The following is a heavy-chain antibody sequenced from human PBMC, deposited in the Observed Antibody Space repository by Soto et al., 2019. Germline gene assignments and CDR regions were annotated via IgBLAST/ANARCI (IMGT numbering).Heavy chain of an antibody. J-gene: IGHJ6*02. CDR3: GVGGSYYYGMDV. V-gene: IGHV1-3*01. CDR1: GYTLTSYA. CDR2: INAGNGNT. Sequence: ASVKVSCKASGYTLTSYAMHWVRQAPGQRLEWMGWINAGNGNTKYSQKFQGRVTITRDTSASTAYMELSSLRSEDTAVYYCGVGGSYYYGMDVWGQGTTVTVSS.